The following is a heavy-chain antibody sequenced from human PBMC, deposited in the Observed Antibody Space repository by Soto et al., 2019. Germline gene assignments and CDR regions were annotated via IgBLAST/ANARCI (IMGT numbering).Heavy chain of an antibody. CDR1: SLTSSLFF. CDR3: ARVVDPCGGHCFSLVYFDY. Sequence: SLTSSLFFWGWIRRSPGNGLEWIGSGSYSWSTYYNPSLRSLVAISVDTSNYQFFLKLTSVTAAATAIYDCARVVDPCGGHCFSLVYFDYWGQGALVTVSS. V-gene: IGHV4-39*01. J-gene: IGHJ4*02. D-gene: IGHD2-21*02. CDR2: GSYSWST.